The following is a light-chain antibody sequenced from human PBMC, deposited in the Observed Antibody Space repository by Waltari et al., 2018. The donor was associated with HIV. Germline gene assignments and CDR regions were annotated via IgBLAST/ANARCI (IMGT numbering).Light chain of an antibody. V-gene: IGKV4-1*01. CDR2: WAS. J-gene: IGKJ2*03. CDR1: QSLLYSSTHKNY. Sequence: DIVVTQSPDSLAVPLGERATINCKSSQSLLYSSTHKNYLAWYQQKPGQPPKQLLYWASTREAGVPDRFSGSGSGTDFTRPIDSLRAEDVAVYYCQQYYSTLYSFGHGTKLEIK. CDR3: QQYYSTLYS.